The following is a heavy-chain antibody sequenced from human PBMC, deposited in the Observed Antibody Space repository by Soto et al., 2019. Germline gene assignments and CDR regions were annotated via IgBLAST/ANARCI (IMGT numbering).Heavy chain of an antibody. CDR1: GGSISSYY. Sequence: PSETLSLTCTVSGGSISSYYWSWIRQPPGKGLEWIGYIYYSGSTNYNPSLKSRVTISVDTSKNQFSLKLSSVTAADTAVYYCAREGRIVGVPYFDYWGQGTLVTVSS. CDR2: IYYSGST. J-gene: IGHJ4*02. CDR3: AREGRIVGVPYFDY. D-gene: IGHD1-26*01. V-gene: IGHV4-59*01.